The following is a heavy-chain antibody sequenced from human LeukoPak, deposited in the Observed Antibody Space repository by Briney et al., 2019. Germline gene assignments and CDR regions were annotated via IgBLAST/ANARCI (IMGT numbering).Heavy chain of an antibody. D-gene: IGHD3-16*02. V-gene: IGHV3-23*01. Sequence: PGGSLRLSCAASGFTFSSYGMSWVRQAPGKGLEWVSAISDSGGSTYYADSVKGRFTISRDNAKNSLYLQMNSLRAEDTAVYYCARVSPLVYDYVWGSYRQPLDYWGQGTLVTVSS. J-gene: IGHJ4*02. CDR2: ISDSGGST. CDR1: GFTFSSYG. CDR3: ARVSPLVYDYVWGSYRQPLDY.